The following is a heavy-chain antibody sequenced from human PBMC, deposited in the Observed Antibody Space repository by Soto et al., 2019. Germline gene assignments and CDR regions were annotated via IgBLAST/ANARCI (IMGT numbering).Heavy chain of an antibody. CDR1: GYTFTSYA. Sequence: ASVKVSCKASGYTFTSYAMHWVRQAPGQRLEWMGWINAGNGNTKYSQKFQGRVTITRDTSASTAYMELSRLRSEDTAVYYCARVEARGYYYYGMDVWGQGTTVTVSS. D-gene: IGHD3-16*01. CDR2: INAGNGNT. J-gene: IGHJ6*02. V-gene: IGHV1-3*01. CDR3: ARVEARGYYYYGMDV.